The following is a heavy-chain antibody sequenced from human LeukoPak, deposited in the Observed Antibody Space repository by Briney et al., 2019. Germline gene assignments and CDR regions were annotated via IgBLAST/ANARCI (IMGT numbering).Heavy chain of an antibody. J-gene: IGHJ2*01. CDR2: ISGSGGST. CDR3: AKDPKRLVVRYFDL. D-gene: IGHD3-10*01. CDR1: GFRVSINY. Sequence: GGSLRLSCAASGFRVSINYLSWARQAPGKGLEWVSAISGSGGSTYYADSVKGRFTISRDNSKNTLYLQMNSLRAEDTAVYYCAKDPKRLVVRYFDLWGRGTLVTVSS. V-gene: IGHV3-23*01.